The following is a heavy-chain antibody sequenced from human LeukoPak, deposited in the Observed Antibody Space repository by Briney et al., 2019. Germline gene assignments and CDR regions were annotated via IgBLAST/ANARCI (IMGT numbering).Heavy chain of an antibody. CDR3: ARDRGYFDL. Sequence: SETLSLTCAVYGGSFSGSYWTWTRQPPGKGLEWIGEINHSGDTDYSPSLKSRVTISIDTSKNQFSLKLSSVTAADTAVYYCARDRGYFDLWGRGTLVTVSS. J-gene: IGHJ2*01. CDR1: GGSFSGSY. CDR2: INHSGDT. V-gene: IGHV4-34*01.